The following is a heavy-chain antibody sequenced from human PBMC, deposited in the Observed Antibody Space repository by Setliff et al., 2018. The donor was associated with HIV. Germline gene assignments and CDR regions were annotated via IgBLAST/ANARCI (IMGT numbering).Heavy chain of an antibody. D-gene: IGHD5-18*01. CDR3: VRGKRGYSYGYCFDY. CDR2: IYYSGST. V-gene: IGHV4-59*08. Sequence: PSETLSLTCSFSGGSTTSYYWSWIRQPPGKGLEWIGYIYYSGSTNYNPSLKRRVTISVDTSKKQFSLKLSSVTAADTAVYYCVRGKRGYSYGYCFDYWGQGALVTVSS. J-gene: IGHJ4*02. CDR1: GGSTTSYY.